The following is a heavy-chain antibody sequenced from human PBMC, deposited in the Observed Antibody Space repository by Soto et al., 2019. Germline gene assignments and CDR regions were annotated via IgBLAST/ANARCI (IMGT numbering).Heavy chain of an antibody. J-gene: IGHJ6*03. D-gene: IGHD4-17*01. CDR3: ARVLRDYPFYYYYMDV. V-gene: IGHV4-38-2*02. Sequence: SCKASGYTFTGYYMHWIRRPPGKGLEWIGNIYYSGSTYYNPSLKSRVTISVDTSKNQFSLKLSSVTATDTALFYCARVLRDYPFYYYYMDVWGKGTTVTVSS. CDR1: GYTFTGYY. CDR2: IYYSGST.